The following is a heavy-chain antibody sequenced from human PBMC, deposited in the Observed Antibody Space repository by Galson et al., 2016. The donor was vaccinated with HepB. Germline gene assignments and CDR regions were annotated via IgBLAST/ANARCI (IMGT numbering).Heavy chain of an antibody. J-gene: IGHJ4*02. D-gene: IGHD3-9*01. CDR3: ARSGLTGYFDC. CDR2: ISSDTRYT. CDR1: GFNFITYA. Sequence: SLRLSCAASGFNFITYALNWVRQAPGQGLEWVSSISSDTRYTYYADSVKGRFSVSRDNSKNSLYLQLHNLRADDTAVYYCARSGLTGYFDCWGQGTLVTVSS. V-gene: IGHV3-21*01.